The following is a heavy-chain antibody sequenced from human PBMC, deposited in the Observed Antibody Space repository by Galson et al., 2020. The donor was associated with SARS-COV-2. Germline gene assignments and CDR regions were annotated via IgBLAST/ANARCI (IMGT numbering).Heavy chain of an antibody. CDR2: IGTAGDT. D-gene: IGHD2-2*01. CDR1: GFTFSSYD. CDR3: ARGSSTIYYYYMDV. J-gene: IGHJ6*03. V-gene: IGHV3-13*01. Sequence: GGSLRLSCAASGFTFSSYDMHWVRQATGKGLEWVSAIGTAGDTYYPGSVKGRFTISRENAKNSLYLQMNSLRAGDTAVYYCARGSSTIYYYYMDVLGKGTTVTVSS.